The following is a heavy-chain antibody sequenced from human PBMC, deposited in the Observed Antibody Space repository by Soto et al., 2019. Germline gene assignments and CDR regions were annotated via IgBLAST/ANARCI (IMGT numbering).Heavy chain of an antibody. CDR1: GGSFSGYY. CDR2: INHSGST. J-gene: IGHJ6*03. Sequence: SETLSLTCAVYGGSFSGYYWIWIRQPPGKGLEWIGEINHSGSTNYNPSLKSRVTISVDTSKNQFSLKLSSVTAADTAVYYCARAQRRYDILTGPRGGYYYYYMDVWGKGTTVTVSS. D-gene: IGHD3-9*01. V-gene: IGHV4-34*01. CDR3: ARAQRRYDILTGPRGGYYYYYMDV.